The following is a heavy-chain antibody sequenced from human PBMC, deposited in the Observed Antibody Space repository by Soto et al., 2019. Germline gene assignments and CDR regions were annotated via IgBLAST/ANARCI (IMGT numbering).Heavy chain of an antibody. Sequence: ASVKVSCKATGFTFTAHHIHWVRQAPGQGLEWMGYVTPNTGGTKYAQKFQGRVTMTRDTFINTAYMELSGMTSDDTAVYYCASMINTPLHHYYTVDVWGQGTTVTVSS. V-gene: IGHV1-2*02. CDR1: GFTFTAHH. J-gene: IGHJ6*02. D-gene: IGHD1-26*01. CDR3: ASMINTPLHHYYTVDV. CDR2: VTPNTGGT.